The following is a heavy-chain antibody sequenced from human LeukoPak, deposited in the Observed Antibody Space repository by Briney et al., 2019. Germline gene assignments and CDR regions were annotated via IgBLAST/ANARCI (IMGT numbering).Heavy chain of an antibody. CDR3: ARNSGGSPYYFDY. V-gene: IGHV4-39*07. J-gene: IGHJ4*02. CDR1: GGSISSSSYY. Sequence: KPSETLSLTCTVSGGSISSSSYYWGWIRQPPGKGLEWIGSIYYSGSTYYNPSLKSRVTISVDTSKNQFSLKLSSVTAADTAVYYCARNSGGSPYYFDYWGQGTLVTVSS. D-gene: IGHD2-15*01. CDR2: IYYSGST.